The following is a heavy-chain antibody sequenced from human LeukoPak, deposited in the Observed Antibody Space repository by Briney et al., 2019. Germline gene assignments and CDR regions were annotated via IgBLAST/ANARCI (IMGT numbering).Heavy chain of an antibody. V-gene: IGHV4-59*08. CDR1: GGSISSYY. CDR3: ARNYDSSGYYPTYFDY. J-gene: IGHJ4*02. CDR2: IYYSGST. D-gene: IGHD3-22*01. Sequence: SETLSLTCTTSGGSISSYYWSWIRQPPGKGLEWIGYIYYSGSTNYNPSLKSRVTISVDTSKNQFSLKLSSVTAADTAVYYCARNYDSSGYYPTYFDYWGQGTLVTVSS.